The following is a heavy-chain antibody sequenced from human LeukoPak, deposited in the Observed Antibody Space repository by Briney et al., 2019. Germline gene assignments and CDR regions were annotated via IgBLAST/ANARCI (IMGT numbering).Heavy chain of an antibody. V-gene: IGHV4-61*01. CDR1: GGSLSSGSYY. D-gene: IGHD2-15*01. CDR2: IYYSGST. Sequence: SETLSLTCTVSGGSLSSGSYYWSWIRQPPGKGLDWIGYIYYSGSTNYNPSLKSRVTISVDTSKNQFSLKLSSVTAADTAVYYCAREFHCSGGSCFGYDYWGQGTLVTVSS. J-gene: IGHJ4*02. CDR3: AREFHCSGGSCFGYDY.